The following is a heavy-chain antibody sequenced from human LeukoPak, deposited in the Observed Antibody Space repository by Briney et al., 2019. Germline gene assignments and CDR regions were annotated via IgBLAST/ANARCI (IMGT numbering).Heavy chain of an antibody. D-gene: IGHD3-9*01. CDR2: IIPIFGTA. CDR1: GGTFSSYA. Sequence: SLKVSCKASGGTFSSYAISWVRQAPGQGLEWMGGIIPIFGTANYAQKFQGRVTITADESTSTAYMELSSLRSEDTAVYYCARVEEYYDILTGYVYWGQGTLVTVSS. CDR3: ARVEEYYDILTGYVY. V-gene: IGHV1-69*13. J-gene: IGHJ4*02.